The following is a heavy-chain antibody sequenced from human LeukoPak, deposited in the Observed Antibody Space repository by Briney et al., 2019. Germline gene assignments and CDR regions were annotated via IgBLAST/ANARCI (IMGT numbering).Heavy chain of an antibody. J-gene: IGHJ4*02. V-gene: IGHV4-59*01. D-gene: IGHD3-22*01. CDR3: ARDPGGGYYYDSKGFDY. Sequence: PSETLSLTCTVSGGSISSYYWSWIRQPPGKGLEWIGYIYYSGSTNYNPSLKSRVTISVDTSKNQFSLKLSSVTAADTAVYYCARDPGGGYYYDSKGFDYWGQGTLVTVSS. CDR2: IYYSGST. CDR1: GGSISSYY.